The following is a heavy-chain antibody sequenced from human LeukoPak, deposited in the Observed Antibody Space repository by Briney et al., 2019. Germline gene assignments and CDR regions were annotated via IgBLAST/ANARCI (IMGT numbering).Heavy chain of an antibody. Sequence: SVKVSCKASGGTFSSYAISWVRQAPGQGLEWMGGIIPIFGTANYAQKFQGRVTITTDESTSAAYMELSSLRSEDTAVYYCARGYCSGGSCYSYFQHWGQGTLVTVSS. D-gene: IGHD2-15*01. J-gene: IGHJ1*01. CDR1: GGTFSSYA. V-gene: IGHV1-69*05. CDR3: ARGYCSGGSCYSYFQH. CDR2: IIPIFGTA.